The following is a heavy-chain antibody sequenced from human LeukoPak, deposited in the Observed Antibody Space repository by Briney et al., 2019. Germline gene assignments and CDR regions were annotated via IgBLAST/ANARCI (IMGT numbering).Heavy chain of an antibody. Sequence: ASVKVSCKASGYTFTGYYMHWVRQAPGQGPEWMGWINPNSGGTNYAQKFQGRVTMTRDTSISTAYMELSRLRSDDTAVYYCARDGGDLVAFDIWGQGTMVTVSS. CDR1: GYTFTGYY. J-gene: IGHJ3*02. D-gene: IGHD2-21*02. V-gene: IGHV1-2*02. CDR2: INPNSGGT. CDR3: ARDGGDLVAFDI.